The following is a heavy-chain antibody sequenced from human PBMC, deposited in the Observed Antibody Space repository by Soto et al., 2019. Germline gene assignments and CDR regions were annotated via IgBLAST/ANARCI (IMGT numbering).Heavy chain of an antibody. Sequence: PGGSLRLSCAASGFTFSDYYMSWIRQAPGKGLEWVSYISSSSSYTNYADSVKGRFTISRDNAKNSLYLQMNSLRAEDTAVYYCARDRALLYYDSIFDYWGQGTLVTVSS. J-gene: IGHJ4*02. CDR2: ISSSSSYT. D-gene: IGHD3-22*01. CDR1: GFTFSDYY. V-gene: IGHV3-11*05. CDR3: ARDRALLYYDSIFDY.